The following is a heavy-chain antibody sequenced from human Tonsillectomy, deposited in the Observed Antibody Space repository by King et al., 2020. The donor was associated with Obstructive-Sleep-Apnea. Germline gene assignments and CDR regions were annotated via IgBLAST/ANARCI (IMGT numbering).Heavy chain of an antibody. CDR3: ARDAAAEFHRRVNYFDY. J-gene: IGHJ4*02. CDR1: GYSFTGNY. V-gene: IGHV1-2*02. CDR2: INPNSGGT. Sequence: VQLVESGAEVKKPGASVKVSCKASGYSFTGNYMHWVRQAPGQGLEWMGWINPNSGGTDYAQKFQGRVTMTRDTSISTAYMELSRLSSDDTAVYYCARDAAAEFHRRVNYFDYWGKGTLVTVSS. D-gene: IGHD6-13*01.